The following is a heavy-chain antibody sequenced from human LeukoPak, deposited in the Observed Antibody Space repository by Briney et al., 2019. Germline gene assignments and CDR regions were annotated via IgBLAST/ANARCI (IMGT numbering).Heavy chain of an antibody. Sequence: GASVKVSCKASGYTFTSYGISWVRQAPGQGLEWMGWISAYNGNTNYAQKLQGRVTMTTDTSTSTAYMELRSLRSDDTAVYYCAGGVRFRTAMVIIAMDYWGQGTLVTVSS. D-gene: IGHD5-18*01. J-gene: IGHJ4*02. CDR1: GYTFTSYG. V-gene: IGHV1-18*01. CDR3: AGGVRFRTAMVIIAMDY. CDR2: ISAYNGNT.